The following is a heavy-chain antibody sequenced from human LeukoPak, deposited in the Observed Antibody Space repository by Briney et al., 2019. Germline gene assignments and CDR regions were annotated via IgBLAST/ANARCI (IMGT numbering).Heavy chain of an antibody. D-gene: IGHD2-2*01. CDR3: ARHLGYCSSTSCYGGLRFDY. J-gene: IGHJ4*02. CDR1: GGSISSGSYY. V-gene: IGHV4-61*02. CDR2: IYTSGST. Sequence: TPSQTLSLTCTVSGGSISSGSYYWSWIRQPAGKGLEWIGRIYTSGSTNYDPSLKSRVTISLDTSKNQFSLKLSSVTAADTAVYYCARHLGYCSSTSCYGGLRFDYWGQGTLVTVSS.